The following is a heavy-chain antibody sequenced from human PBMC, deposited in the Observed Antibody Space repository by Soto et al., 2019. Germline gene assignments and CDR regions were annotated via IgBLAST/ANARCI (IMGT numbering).Heavy chain of an antibody. CDR1: GGTFNSYT. CDR2: VNAIVGMS. CDR3: ATTYGARITHFTS. V-gene: IGHV1-69*02. D-gene: IGHD2-8*01. J-gene: IGHJ4*02. Sequence: QVQLVQSGAEVKKPGSSVKVSCTASGGTFNSYTLNWVRQAPGQRLEWVGRVNAIVGMSSSTSKFQGRVTMTPDKATSKDDRDLTDLRSEDTVVEYCATTYGARITHFTSWGQGTLVTVS.